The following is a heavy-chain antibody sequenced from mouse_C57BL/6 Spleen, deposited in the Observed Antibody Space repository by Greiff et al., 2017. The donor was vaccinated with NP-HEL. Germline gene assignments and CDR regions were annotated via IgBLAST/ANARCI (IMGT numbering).Heavy chain of an antibody. CDR2: IRLKSDNYAT. D-gene: IGHD2-4*01. J-gene: IGHJ2*01. CDR1: GFTFSNYW. V-gene: IGHV6-3*01. Sequence: EVMLVESGGGLVQPGGSMKLSCVASGFTFSNYWMNWVRQSPEKGLEWVAQIRLKSDNYATHYAESVKGRFTISRDDSKSSVYLQMNNLRAEDTGIYYCTALYDYDFDYWGQGTTLTVSS. CDR3: TALYDYDFDY.